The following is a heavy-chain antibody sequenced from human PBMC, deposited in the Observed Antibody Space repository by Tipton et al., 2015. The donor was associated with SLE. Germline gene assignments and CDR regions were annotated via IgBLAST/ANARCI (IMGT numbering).Heavy chain of an antibody. CDR2: IYYSGST. V-gene: IGHV4-59*01. D-gene: IGHD2-2*03. Sequence: LRLSCTVSGGSISSYYWSWIRQPPGKGLEWIGYIYYSGSTNYNPSLKSRVTISVDTSENQFSLKLSSVTAADTAVYYCASGSDAFDIWGQGTMVTVSS. J-gene: IGHJ3*02. CDR3: ASGSDAFDI. CDR1: GGSISSYY.